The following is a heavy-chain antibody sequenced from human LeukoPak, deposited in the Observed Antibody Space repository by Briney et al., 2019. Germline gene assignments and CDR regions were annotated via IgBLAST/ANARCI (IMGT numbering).Heavy chain of an antibody. V-gene: IGHV1-8*01. CDR1: GYTFTSYD. J-gene: IGHJ4*02. CDR2: MNPNSGNT. Sequence: EASVKVSCKASGYTFTSYDINWVRQATGQGLAWMGWMNPNSGNTGYAQKFQGRVTMTRNTSISTAYMELSSLRSEDTAVYYCARGSVRYDSSGRPDYWGQGTLVTVSS. CDR3: ARGSVRYDSSGRPDY. D-gene: IGHD3-22*01.